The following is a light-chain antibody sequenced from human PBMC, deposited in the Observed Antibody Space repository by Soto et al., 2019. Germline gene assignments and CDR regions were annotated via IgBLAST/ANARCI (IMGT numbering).Light chain of an antibody. CDR1: QSISSW. J-gene: IGKJ1*01. Sequence: DIQMTQSPSTLSASVGDRVSITCRASQSISSWLAWYQQKPEKAPKVLIYRASHLESGVPSRFSASGSGTEFSLTISSLQADDFATYYCQQYHIYSWTFGQGTKGDI. CDR2: RAS. V-gene: IGKV1-5*03. CDR3: QQYHIYSWT.